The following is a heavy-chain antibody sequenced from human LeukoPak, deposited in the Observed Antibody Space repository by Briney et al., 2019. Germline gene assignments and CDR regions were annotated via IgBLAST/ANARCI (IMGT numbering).Heavy chain of an antibody. CDR1: GGSINSGDYY. Sequence: SENLSLTCTVSGGSINSGDYYWSWIRQPPGKGLEWIGYIYYSGSTYYNPSLKSRVTISVDTSKNQFSLKLSSVTAADTAVYYCAREGAAYCGGDCYDWGQGTLVTVSS. V-gene: IGHV4-30-4*01. D-gene: IGHD2-21*02. CDR2: IYYSGST. J-gene: IGHJ4*02. CDR3: AREGAAYCGGDCYD.